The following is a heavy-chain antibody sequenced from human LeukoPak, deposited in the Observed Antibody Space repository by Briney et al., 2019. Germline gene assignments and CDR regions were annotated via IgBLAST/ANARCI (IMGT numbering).Heavy chain of an antibody. CDR3: TRVPSYCTNGVCYFDY. V-gene: IGHV1-69*13. CDR2: IIPIFGTA. D-gene: IGHD2-8*01. J-gene: IGHJ4*02. CDR1: GGTFSSYA. Sequence: SVKVSCKASGGTFSSYAISWVRQAPGQGLEWMGGIIPIFGTANYAQKFQGRVTITADESTSTAYMELSSLRSEDTAVYYCTRVPSYCTNGVCYFDYWGQGTLVTVSS.